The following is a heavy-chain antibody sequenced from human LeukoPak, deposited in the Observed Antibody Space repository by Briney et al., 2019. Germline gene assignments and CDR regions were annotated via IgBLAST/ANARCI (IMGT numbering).Heavy chain of an antibody. V-gene: IGHV3-23*01. CDR2: MKGTGET. J-gene: IGHJ4*02. D-gene: IGHD1-26*01. CDR1: GLSFSSFA. CDR3: ARASGVSSADAVW. Sequence: GGSLRLSCAASGLSFSSFAMSWVRQAPARGLEWLSSMKGTGETFYADSVRGRFTLSRDDSRNTVYLQLNNLRVEDTAVYYCARASGVSSADAVWWGQGTVVTVSS.